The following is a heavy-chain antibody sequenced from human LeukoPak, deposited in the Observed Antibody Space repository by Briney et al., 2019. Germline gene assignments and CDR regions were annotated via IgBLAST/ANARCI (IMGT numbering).Heavy chain of an antibody. Sequence: GASVEVSCKTSGGTFRSHTFGWVRQAPGQGLEWMGRITPVINSAKYAQKFRDRLTITADTITVTAYMELSSLTPDDTAVYFCTRVNLRGSQYNWFDPWGQGTLVIVSS. CDR3: TRVNLRGSQYNWFDP. CDR1: GGTFRSHT. V-gene: IGHV1-69*08. CDR2: ITPVINSA. J-gene: IGHJ5*02. D-gene: IGHD1-26*01.